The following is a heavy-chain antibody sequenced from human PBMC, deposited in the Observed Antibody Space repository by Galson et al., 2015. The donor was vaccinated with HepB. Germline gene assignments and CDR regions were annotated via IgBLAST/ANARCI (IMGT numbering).Heavy chain of an antibody. V-gene: IGHV1-2*06. CDR1: GYSFTDYN. J-gene: IGHJ6*04. D-gene: IGHD3-9*01. CDR3: ARGPFDDILTGYYMDV. CDR2: INRNSGGT. Sequence: SVKVSCKASGYSFTDYNMHWVRQAPGQGLEWMGRINRNSGGTNYAQKFQGRVTMTRDTSISTAFMELSSLRSDDTAVYYCARGPFDDILTGYYMDVWGKGTTVTVSS.